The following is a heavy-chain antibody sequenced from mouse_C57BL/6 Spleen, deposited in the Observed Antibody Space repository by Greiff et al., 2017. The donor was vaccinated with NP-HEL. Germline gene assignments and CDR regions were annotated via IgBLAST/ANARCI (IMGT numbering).Heavy chain of an antibody. CDR2: ISGGGGNT. CDR3: ARQDSSGYLAWFAY. V-gene: IGHV5-9*01. D-gene: IGHD3-2*02. CDR1: GFTFSSYT. Sequence: EVMLVESGGGLVKPGGSLKLSCAASGFTFSSYTMSWVRQTPEKRLEWVATISGGGGNTYYPDSVKGRFTISRDNAKNTLYLQMSSLRSEDTALYYCARQDSSGYLAWFAYWGQGTLVTVSA. J-gene: IGHJ3*01.